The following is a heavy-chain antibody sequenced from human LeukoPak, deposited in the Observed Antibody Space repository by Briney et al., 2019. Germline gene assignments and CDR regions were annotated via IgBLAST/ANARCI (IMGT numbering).Heavy chain of an antibody. CDR2: ISGGGAGT. J-gene: IGHJ4*02. V-gene: IGHV3-23*01. D-gene: IGHD1-1*01. CDR1: GFSFSNYA. Sequence: PGGSLRLSCVSSGFSFSNYAMSWVRQAPGKGLEWVSSISGGGAGTYYADSVRGRFTISRDNSKNTLYLQMNSLRAEDTALYYCAKDFVRYNIQFDYWGQGALVTVSS. CDR3: AKDFVRYNIQFDY.